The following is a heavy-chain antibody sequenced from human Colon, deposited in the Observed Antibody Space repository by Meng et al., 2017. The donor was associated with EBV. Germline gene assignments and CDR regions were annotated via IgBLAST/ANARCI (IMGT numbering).Heavy chain of an antibody. CDR1: GGSIRSKGYY. CDR3: ARRRGGSGRDC. CDR2: IYHSGST. V-gene: IGHV4-39*01. J-gene: IGHJ4*02. Sequence: PGSGPGLLKPSVPLSLTCTVFGGSIRSKGYYWDWVRQPPGKGLEWIGAIYHSGSTSYNPSLQSRVTMFVDTSKNQFSLMLTSVTATDTAVYYCARRRGGSGRDCWGQGTLVTVSS. D-gene: IGHD3-10*01.